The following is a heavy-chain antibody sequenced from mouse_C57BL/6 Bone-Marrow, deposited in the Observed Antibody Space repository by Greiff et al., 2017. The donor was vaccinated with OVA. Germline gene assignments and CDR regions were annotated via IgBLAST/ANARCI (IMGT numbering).Heavy chain of an antibody. CDR3: ARILRLGFAY. CDR1: GYTFTSYG. Sequence: VQLQESGAELARPGASVKLSCKASGYTFTSYGISWVKQRTGQGLEWIGEIYPRSGNTYYNEKFKGKATLTADKSSSTAYMELRSLTAEDSAVYFCARILRLGFAYWGQGTLVTVSA. D-gene: IGHD1-2*01. J-gene: IGHJ3*01. CDR2: IYPRSGNT. V-gene: IGHV1-81*01.